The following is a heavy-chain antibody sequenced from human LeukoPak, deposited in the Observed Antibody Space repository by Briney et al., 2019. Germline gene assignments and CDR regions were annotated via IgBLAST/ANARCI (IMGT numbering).Heavy chain of an antibody. D-gene: IGHD3-16*01. CDR2: IDYSGHT. V-gene: IGHV4-39*01. Sequence: SETLSLTCTVSGASISSSSRADYFFWGWIRQAPGKGLEWIGSIDYSGHTYYNPSLKTRATISVDTPKNQFSLSLRSVTAADTAVYYCARPLYNSWDRFDPWGQGTLITVS. CDR3: ARPLYNSWDRFDP. J-gene: IGHJ5*02. CDR1: GASISSSSRADYFF.